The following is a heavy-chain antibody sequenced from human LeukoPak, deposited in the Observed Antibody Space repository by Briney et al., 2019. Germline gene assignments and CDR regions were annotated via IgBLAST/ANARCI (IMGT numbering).Heavy chain of an antibody. CDR3: AKDRLSNGDPAAY. D-gene: IGHD4-17*01. Sequence: GGSLRLSCAASGFTFSSSAMSWVRQAPGKGLEWVSAISNNGGYTYYADSVQGRFTISRDNSKSTLCLQMNSLRAEDTAIYYCAKDRLSNGDPAAYWGQGTLVTVSS. V-gene: IGHV3-23*01. CDR2: ISNNGGYT. CDR1: GFTFSSSA. J-gene: IGHJ4*02.